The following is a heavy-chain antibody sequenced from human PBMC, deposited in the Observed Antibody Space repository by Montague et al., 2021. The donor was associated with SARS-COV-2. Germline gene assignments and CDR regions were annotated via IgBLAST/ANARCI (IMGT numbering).Heavy chain of an antibody. CDR1: GDSITNHY. D-gene: IGHD3-10*01. V-gene: IGHV4-4*07. J-gene: IGHJ4*02. CDR2: MHFTGKT. Sequence: SETLSLTCSVSGDSITNHYWSWIRQPAGKGLEWIGRMHFTGKTNFSPFFSSRLTMSADTSKNQFSLKLTSVTAADTAIYFCARDRIDVGAGRQGPIDFWGQGTLVTVSS. CDR3: ARDRIDVGAGRQGPIDF.